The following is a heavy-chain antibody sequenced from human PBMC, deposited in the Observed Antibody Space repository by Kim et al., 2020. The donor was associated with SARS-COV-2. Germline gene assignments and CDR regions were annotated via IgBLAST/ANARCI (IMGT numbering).Heavy chain of an antibody. J-gene: IGHJ6*02. Sequence: SETLSLTCAVYGGSFSGYYWSWIRQPPGKGLEWIGEINHSGSTNYNPSLKSRVTISVDTSKNQFSLKLSSVTAADTAVYYCARGPAATIFGVVIIPRGGMDVWGQGTTVTVSS. CDR2: INHSGST. CDR3: ARGPAATIFGVVIIPRGGMDV. D-gene: IGHD3-3*01. V-gene: IGHV4-34*01. CDR1: GGSFSGYY.